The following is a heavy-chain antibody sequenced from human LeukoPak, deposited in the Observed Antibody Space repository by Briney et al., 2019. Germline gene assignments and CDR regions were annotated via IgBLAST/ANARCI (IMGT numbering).Heavy chain of an antibody. D-gene: IGHD3-10*01. Sequence: GGSLRLSCAASGFSFSDYDMHWVRQAPGKGLEWVTFIRYDGTNTYADSVKGRFTISRDNSKNTLYLQMNSLRAEDTAVYYCARGAYGSGSYGDNWFDPWGQGTLVTVSS. J-gene: IGHJ5*02. CDR3: ARGAYGSGSYGDNWFDP. V-gene: IGHV3-30*02. CDR1: GFSFSDYD. CDR2: IRYDGTNT.